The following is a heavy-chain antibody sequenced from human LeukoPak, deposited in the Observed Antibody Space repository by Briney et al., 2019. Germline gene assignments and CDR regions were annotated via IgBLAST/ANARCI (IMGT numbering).Heavy chain of an antibody. J-gene: IGHJ3*02. CDR1: GYGFTSYW. CDR3: ARRPSYDFWSGYYGVDGLDI. V-gene: IGHV5-51*01. Sequence: GESLKISCKGSGYGFTSYWIAWVRQMPGKGLEWMGISYPGDSDTRYSPSFQGQVTISADNSISTAYLQWSSLKASDTTMYYCARRPSYDFWSGYYGVDGLDIWGQGTMVTVSS. D-gene: IGHD3-3*01. CDR2: SYPGDSDT.